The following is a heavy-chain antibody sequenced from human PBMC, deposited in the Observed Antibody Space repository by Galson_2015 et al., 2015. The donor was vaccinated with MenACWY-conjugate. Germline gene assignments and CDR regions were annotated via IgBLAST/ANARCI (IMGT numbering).Heavy chain of an antibody. V-gene: IGHV3-30*02. CDR3: AKDAQWSFEI. CDR1: GVTFSRSG. CDR2: SRDIGNDK. J-gene: IGHJ3*02. D-gene: IGHD6-19*01. Sequence: ALILPCAAAGVTFSRSGLHWGRLSPGKGLGREAWSRDIGNDKSYAGSVTGRFTISRDNSKSTVSLQMNNLRAEDTAQYYCAKDAQWSFEIWGQGTMVTVSS.